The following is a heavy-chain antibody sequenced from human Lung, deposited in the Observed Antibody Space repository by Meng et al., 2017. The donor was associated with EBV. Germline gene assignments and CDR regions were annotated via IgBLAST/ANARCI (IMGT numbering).Heavy chain of an antibody. Sequence: VHLRASGPGLVKPSKTLSLTCTVFGGSVDSGAYYWSWIRQRPGKGLEWIGYIYYSGSTFYTPSLKSRATLSVDTSKNQFSLKLNSVTAADTAVYYCARLRLVWMFDYWGQGALVTVSS. V-gene: IGHV4-31*03. CDR1: GGSVDSGAYY. CDR2: IYYSGST. J-gene: IGHJ4*02. D-gene: IGHD6-19*01. CDR3: ARLRLVWMFDY.